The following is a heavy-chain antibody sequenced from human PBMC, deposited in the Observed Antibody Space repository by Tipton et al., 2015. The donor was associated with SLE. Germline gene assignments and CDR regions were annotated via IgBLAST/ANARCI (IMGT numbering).Heavy chain of an antibody. CDR1: GFTFSGYW. CDR2: IKQDESEK. D-gene: IGHD3/OR15-3a*01. CDR3: ARDLDGGFDY. V-gene: IGHV3-7*05. Sequence: GSLRLSCAASGFTFSGYWMSWVRQAPGKGLEWVANIKQDESEKYYVDSVKGRFTISRDNAKNSLYLQMNSLRAEDTAVYYCARDLDGGFDYWGQGTLVTVSS. J-gene: IGHJ4*02.